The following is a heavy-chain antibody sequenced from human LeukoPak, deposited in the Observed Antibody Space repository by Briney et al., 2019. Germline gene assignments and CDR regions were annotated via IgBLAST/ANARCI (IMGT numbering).Heavy chain of an antibody. V-gene: IGHV3-23*01. J-gene: IGHJ4*02. CDR1: GFTFSSYA. CDR3: AKINTDDYYDSGSYLVY. Sequence: PGGSLRLSCAASGFTFSSYAMSWVRQAPGKGLEWVSAISGSGGSTYYADSVKGRFTISRDNSKNTLYLQMNSLRAEDTAVYYCAKINTDDYYDSGSYLVYWGQGTLVTVSS. D-gene: IGHD3-10*01. CDR2: ISGSGGST.